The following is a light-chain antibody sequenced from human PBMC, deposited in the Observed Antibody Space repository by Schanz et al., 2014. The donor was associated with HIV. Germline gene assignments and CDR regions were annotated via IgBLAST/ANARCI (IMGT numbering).Light chain of an antibody. CDR1: QGISSH. CDR2: DAS. Sequence: AIRMTQSPSSFSASTGDRVTITCRASQGISSHLAWYQQKPGKAPKVLIYDASTLQSGVPSRFSGSASGTLFTLTISCLQSEDFATYYCQQYYSSPYTFGQGTRLEIK. J-gene: IGKJ2*01. CDR3: QQYYSSPYT. V-gene: IGKV1-8*01.